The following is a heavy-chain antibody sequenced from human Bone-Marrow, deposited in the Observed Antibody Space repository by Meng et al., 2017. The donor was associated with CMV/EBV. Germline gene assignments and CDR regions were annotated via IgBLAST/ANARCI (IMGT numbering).Heavy chain of an antibody. Sequence: GESLKISCAASGFTFSSYAMHWVRQAPGKGLEWVAVISYDGSNKYYADSVKGRFTISRDNSKNPLYLQMNSLRAEDTAVYYCASLRSRLEWLLGGFDPWGQGTLVTVSS. V-gene: IGHV3-30-3*01. CDR1: GFTFSSYA. D-gene: IGHD3-3*01. J-gene: IGHJ5*02. CDR3: ASLRSRLEWLLGGFDP. CDR2: ISYDGSNK.